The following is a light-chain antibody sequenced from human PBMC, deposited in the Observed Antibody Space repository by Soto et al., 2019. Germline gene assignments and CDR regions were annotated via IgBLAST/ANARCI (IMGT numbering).Light chain of an antibody. CDR3: HQRQSWHRT. CDR2: QTS. V-gene: IGKV3D-11*01. CDR1: QYINTR. J-gene: IGKJ1*01. Sequence: EIVFTQSPATPSSFPGDRGTLSCRASQYINTRLAWYQHRPGQAPRLLIYQTSIRAAGIPARFSASGTGTDFTLTIRDVQPEDFAVYYCHQRQSWHRTFGQGTKVDIK.